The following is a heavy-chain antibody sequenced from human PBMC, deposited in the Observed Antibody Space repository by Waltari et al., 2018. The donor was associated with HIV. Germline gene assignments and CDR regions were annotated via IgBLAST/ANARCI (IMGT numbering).Heavy chain of an antibody. Sequence: QVRLQQWGAGLLKPSETLSLTCAVYGGSFSGYYWSWIRQSPGKGLECIGEIDHSGSINYNPSLKSRVIISVDRYKNQFSRKLTSVTAADTARYFCARGSWGSGMDVWGLGTTVIVSS. J-gene: IGHJ6*02. CDR2: IDHSGSI. D-gene: IGHD7-27*01. CDR1: GGSFSGYY. CDR3: ARGSWGSGMDV. V-gene: IGHV4-34*01.